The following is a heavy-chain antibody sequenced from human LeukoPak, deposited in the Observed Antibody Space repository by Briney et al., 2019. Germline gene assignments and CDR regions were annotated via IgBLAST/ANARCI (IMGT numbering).Heavy chain of an antibody. Sequence: SETLSLTCTVSGGSISSYYWSWIRQPPGKGLEWIGYIYYSGSTNYNPSLKSRVTISVDTSKNQFSLKLSSVTAADTAVYYCARGFWSGYYLHYWFDPWGQGTLVTVSS. CDR3: ARGFWSGYYLHYWFDP. J-gene: IGHJ5*02. CDR1: GGSISSYY. V-gene: IGHV4-59*01. D-gene: IGHD3-3*01. CDR2: IYYSGST.